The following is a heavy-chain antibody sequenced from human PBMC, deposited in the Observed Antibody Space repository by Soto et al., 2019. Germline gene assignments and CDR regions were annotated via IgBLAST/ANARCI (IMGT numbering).Heavy chain of an antibody. D-gene: IGHD3-3*01. CDR1: GYTFTDYY. CDR2: INSKSGGT. J-gene: IGHJ4*02. Sequence: ASVKVSCKASGYTFTDYYVHWVRQAPGQGLEWMGWINSKSGGTNYAQKFQGRVTMTRDTSISTAYMDLSRLTYDDTAVYYCARGGITVFGVIDYWVQGTPVTVSS. V-gene: IGHV1-2*02. CDR3: ARGGITVFGVIDY.